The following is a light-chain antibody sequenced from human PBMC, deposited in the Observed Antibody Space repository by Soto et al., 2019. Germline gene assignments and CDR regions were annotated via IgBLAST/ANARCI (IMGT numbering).Light chain of an antibody. CDR3: QQLNSYLPT. J-gene: IGKJ5*01. CDR1: QSISSW. Sequence: DIQLPQAPSTLSASVGGLIIITRLASQSISSWVAWYQQKPGKAPKLLIYAASTLQSGVPSRFSGSGSGTDFTLTISSLQPEDFATYYCQQLNSYLPTFGQGTRLEIK. V-gene: IGKV1-9*01. CDR2: AAS.